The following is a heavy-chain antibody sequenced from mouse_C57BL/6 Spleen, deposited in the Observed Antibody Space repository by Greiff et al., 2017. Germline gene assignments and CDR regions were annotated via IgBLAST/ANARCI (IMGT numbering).Heavy chain of an antibody. CDR1: GYSFTGYY. J-gene: IGHJ2*01. V-gene: IGHV1-42*01. CDR3: ARSHYYGSGGYYFDY. D-gene: IGHD1-1*01. Sequence: VQLQQSGPELVKPGASVKISCKASGYSFTGYYMNWVKQSPEKSLEWIGEINPSTGGTTYNQKFKAKATLTVDKSSSTAYMQLKSLTSEDSAVYYCARSHYYGSGGYYFDYWGKGITLTVSS. CDR2: INPSTGGT.